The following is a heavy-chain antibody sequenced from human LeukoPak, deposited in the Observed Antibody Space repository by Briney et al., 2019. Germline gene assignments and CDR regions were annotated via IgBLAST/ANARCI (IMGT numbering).Heavy chain of an antibody. Sequence: GGSLRLSCAASGFTFDDYAMHWVRQAPGRGLEWVSSISWNSNNIDYADSVKGRFTISRDNAKNSLYLQMNSLRAEDTAVYYCARDDYYYGSEAYYYGMDVWGQGTTVTVSS. J-gene: IGHJ6*02. CDR1: GFTFDDYA. CDR3: ARDDYYYGSEAYYYGMDV. D-gene: IGHD3-10*01. CDR2: ISWNSNNI. V-gene: IGHV3-9*01.